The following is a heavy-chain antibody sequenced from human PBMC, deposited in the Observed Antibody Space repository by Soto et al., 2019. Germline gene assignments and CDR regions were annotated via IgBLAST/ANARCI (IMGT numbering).Heavy chain of an antibody. J-gene: IGHJ4*02. CDR1: GGSISSSSYY. V-gene: IGHV4-39*01. CDR2: IYYSGST. CDR3: XXXXXXXXXXXXXXDY. Sequence: QLQLQESGPGLVKPSETLSLTCTVSGGSISSSSYYWGWIRQPPGKGLEWIGSIYYSGSTYYNPSLNCRVPIAVDTSKNQFSMQLSSVTAADTAVYYXXXXXXXXXXXXXXXDYWGQGTLVTVSS.